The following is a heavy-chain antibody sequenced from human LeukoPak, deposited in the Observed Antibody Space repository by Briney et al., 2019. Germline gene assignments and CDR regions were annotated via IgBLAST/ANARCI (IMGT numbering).Heavy chain of an antibody. CDR3: TRDHRTTFNCYGNNYHGMDV. J-gene: IGHJ6*02. CDR2: INPNSGVT. D-gene: IGHD2/OR15-2a*01. Sequence: ASLKVSCKASGYTFTTYYIHWVRRAPGQGLEWMGWINPNSGVTESPQKFQGRVTMTRDTSSRTAYMELSRLTSDDTAVYYCTRDHRTTFNCYGNNYHGMDVWGQGTTVTVSS. CDR1: GYTFTTYY. V-gene: IGHV1-2*02.